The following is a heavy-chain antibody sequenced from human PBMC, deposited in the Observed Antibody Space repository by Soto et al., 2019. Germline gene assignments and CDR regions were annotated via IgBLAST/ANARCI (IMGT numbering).Heavy chain of an antibody. J-gene: IGHJ6*02. CDR2: IYYSGST. V-gene: IGHV4-39*01. CDR3: ASYLLDRLSHRSRYGMDV. D-gene: IGHD3-3*02. CDR1: GGSISSSSYY. Sequence: SETLSLTCTVSGGSISSSSYYWGWIRQPPGKGLEWIGSIYYSGSTYYNPSLKSRVTISVDTSKNQFSLKLSSVTAADTAVYYCASYLLDRLSHRSRYGMDVWGQGTTVTVSS.